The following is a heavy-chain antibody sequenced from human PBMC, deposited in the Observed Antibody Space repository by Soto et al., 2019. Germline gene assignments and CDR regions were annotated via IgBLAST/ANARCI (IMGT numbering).Heavy chain of an antibody. CDR3: ARGGTNYDILTGYYNVNYYMDV. CDR2: MNPNSGNT. CDR1: GYTFTSYD. D-gene: IGHD3-9*01. Sequence: ASVKVSCKASGYTFTSYDINWVRQATGQGLEWMVWMNPNSGNTGYAQKFQGRVTMTRNTSISTAYMELSSLRSEDTAVYYCARGGTNYDILTGYYNVNYYMDVWGKGTTVTVSS. J-gene: IGHJ6*03. V-gene: IGHV1-8*01.